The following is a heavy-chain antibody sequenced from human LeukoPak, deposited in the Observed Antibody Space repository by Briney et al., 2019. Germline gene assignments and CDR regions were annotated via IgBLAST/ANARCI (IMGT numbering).Heavy chain of an antibody. Sequence: GGSLRLSCAASGFNLSVYNMNWVRQAPGRGLEWVSYISSRGTTIYYADSVRGRITISRDNAKKSLFLQMNNLRAEDTAVYYCVRDYYGLGTYYNAYYGMDVWGQGTTVTVSS. CDR2: ISSRGTTI. V-gene: IGHV3-48*04. D-gene: IGHD3-10*01. J-gene: IGHJ6*02. CDR3: VRDYYGLGTYYNAYYGMDV. CDR1: GFNLSVYN.